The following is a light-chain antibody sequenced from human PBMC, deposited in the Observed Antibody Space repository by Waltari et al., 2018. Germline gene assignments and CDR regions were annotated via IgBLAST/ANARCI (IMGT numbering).Light chain of an antibody. Sequence: ETVMTQSPATLSVYPGERATLSCRASQRIKNNLAWYQQKGGQAPRHLLFDASTRATGISARFSGSGYGTEFTLTISSLQSEDFAVYYCQQYDNWPLTFGQGTRLDIK. V-gene: IGKV3-15*01. CDR2: DAS. J-gene: IGKJ5*01. CDR3: QQYDNWPLT. CDR1: QRIKNN.